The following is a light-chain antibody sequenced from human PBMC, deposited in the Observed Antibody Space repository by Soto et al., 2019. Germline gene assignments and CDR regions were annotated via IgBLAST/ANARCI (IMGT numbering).Light chain of an antibody. CDR2: DNN. V-gene: IGLV1-51*01. CDR1: SSNIGDNY. J-gene: IGLJ2*01. Sequence: QSVLTQPPSVSAAPGQKVTISCSGSSSNIGDNYVSWYQQFPGTAPKLLIYDNNERPSGIPDRFSGSKSGTSATLGITGLQTGDEADYYCGTWDSSLSVVVFGGRTKLTVL. CDR3: GTWDSSLSVVV.